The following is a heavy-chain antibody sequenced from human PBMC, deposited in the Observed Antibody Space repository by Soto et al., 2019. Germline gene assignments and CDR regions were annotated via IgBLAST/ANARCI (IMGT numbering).Heavy chain of an antibody. D-gene: IGHD3-3*01. J-gene: IGHJ4*02. CDR2: ISFDGRNT. Sequence: GGSLRLSCAASGFTFNSYGMHWVRQAPGKGLEWVVVISFDGRNTYYADSVKGRFTISRDNSKNTLYLQMTSLRAEDTAVYYCTTTPTGYYDFWSGYYRFDYWGQGTLVTVSS. CDR1: GFTFNSYG. CDR3: TTTPTGYYDFWSGYYRFDY. V-gene: IGHV3-30*03.